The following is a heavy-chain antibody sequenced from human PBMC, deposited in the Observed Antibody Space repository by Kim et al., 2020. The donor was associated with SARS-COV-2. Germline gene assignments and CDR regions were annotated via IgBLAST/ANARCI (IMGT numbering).Heavy chain of an antibody. CDR2: ISYDGSNK. D-gene: IGHD6-6*01. Sequence: GGSLRLSCAASGFTFSSYGMHWVRQAPGKGLEWVAVISYDGSNKYYADSVKGRFTISRDNSKNTLYLQMNSLRAEDTAVYYGAKDGAGSSLHNYYGMDV. CDR3: AKDGAGSSLHNYYGMDV. J-gene: IGHJ6*01. CDR1: GFTFSSYG. V-gene: IGHV3-30*18.